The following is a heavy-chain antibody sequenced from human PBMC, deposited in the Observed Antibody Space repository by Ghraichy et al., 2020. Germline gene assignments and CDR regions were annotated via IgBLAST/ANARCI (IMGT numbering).Heavy chain of an antibody. V-gene: IGHV3-30*02. CDR3: AKGDAD. J-gene: IGHJ4*02. Sequence: GGSRLSCAASGFTFSNYGMHWVRQAPGKGLEWVAFIQYDESNKYYADSVKGRFTISRDNSKNTLYLQMNSLRAEDTAVYYCAKGDADWGQGTLVTVSS. CDR2: IQYDESNK. CDR1: GFTFSNYG.